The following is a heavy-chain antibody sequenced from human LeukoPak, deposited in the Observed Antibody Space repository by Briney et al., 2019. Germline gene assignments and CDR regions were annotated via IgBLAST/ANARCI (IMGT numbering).Heavy chain of an antibody. CDR1: GGSFSGYY. V-gene: IGHV4-34*01. D-gene: IGHD3-10*01. Sequence: SETLSLTCAVYGGSFSGYYWSWIRQPPGKGLEWIGEINHSGSTNYNPSLKSRVTISVDTSKNQFSLKLSSVTAADTAVYYCARHLRNTYYYGSGRGVWFDPWGQGTLVTVSS. J-gene: IGHJ5*02. CDR3: ARHLRNTYYYGSGRGVWFDP. CDR2: INHSGST.